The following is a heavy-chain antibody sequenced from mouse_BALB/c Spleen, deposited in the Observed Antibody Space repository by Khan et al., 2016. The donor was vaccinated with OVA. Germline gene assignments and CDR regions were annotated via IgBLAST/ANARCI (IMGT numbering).Heavy chain of an antibody. D-gene: IGHD1-1*01. CDR1: GYPLTSYW. CDR2: IDPSDSYT. J-gene: IGHJ3*01. V-gene: IGHV1-69*02. CDR3: VRSFLYGSSTWFAY. Sequence: QVRLQQSGAELVKPGASVKLSCKASGYPLTSYWLHWVKQRPGQGLEWIGEIDPSDSYTNYNQKFKGKATLTVDKSSRTTYMQLSSLISEDSAVYYCVRSFLYGSSTWFAYWGQGTLVTVSA.